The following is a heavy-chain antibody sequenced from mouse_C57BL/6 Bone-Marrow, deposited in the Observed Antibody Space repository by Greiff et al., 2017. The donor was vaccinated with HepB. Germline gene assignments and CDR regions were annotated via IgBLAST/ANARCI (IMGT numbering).Heavy chain of an antibody. D-gene: IGHD1-1*01. CDR2: ISSGGSYT. CDR3: ASPGGTTVVAHYYAMDY. V-gene: IGHV5-6*01. CDR1: GFTFSSYG. Sequence: EVKVVESGGDLVKPGGSLKLSCAASGFTFSSYGMSWVRQTPDKRLEWVATISSGGSYTYYPDSVKGRFTISRDNAKNTLYLQMSSLKSEDTAMYYCASPGGTTVVAHYYAMDYWGQGTSVTVSS. J-gene: IGHJ4*01.